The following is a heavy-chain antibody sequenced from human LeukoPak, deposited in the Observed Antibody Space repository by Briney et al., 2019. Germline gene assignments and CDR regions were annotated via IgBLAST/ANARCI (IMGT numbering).Heavy chain of an antibody. V-gene: IGHV3-23*01. J-gene: IGHJ4*02. CDR1: GFTFSSSA. D-gene: IGHD1-1*01. Sequence: GGSLRLSCAASGFTFSSSAMSWVRQAPGKGLEWVSTISGSDSSTYYADSVKGRFTISRDNSKNTLYLQMNSLRAEDTAVYYCARGAELVNFDYWGQGTLVTVSS. CDR2: ISGSDSST. CDR3: ARGAELVNFDY.